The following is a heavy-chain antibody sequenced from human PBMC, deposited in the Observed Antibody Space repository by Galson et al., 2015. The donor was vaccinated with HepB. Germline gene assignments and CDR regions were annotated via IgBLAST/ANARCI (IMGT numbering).Heavy chain of an antibody. CDR2: IDWDDDK. V-gene: IGHV2-70*11. Sequence: PALVKPTQTLTLTCTFSGFPLSTSGMCVSWIRQPPGKALEWLARIDWDDDKYYSTSLKTRLTISKDTSKNQVVLTMTNMDPVDTATYYCARIRGYCSSTSCYADYYYGMDVWGRGTTVTVSS. D-gene: IGHD2-2*03. CDR3: ARIRGYCSSTSCYADYYYGMDV. J-gene: IGHJ6*02. CDR1: GFPLSTSGMC.